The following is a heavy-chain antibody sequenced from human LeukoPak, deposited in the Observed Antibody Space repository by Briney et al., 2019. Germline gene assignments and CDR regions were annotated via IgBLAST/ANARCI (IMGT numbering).Heavy chain of an antibody. J-gene: IGHJ4*02. CDR1: DGSIKTNYW. Sequence: SETLSLTCTVSDGSIKTNYWWTWVRQPPGKGLEWIGETWHSGSSTDYNPSLKSRVTISVDKPKSQFSLKLTSVTAADTAIYYCARGNEYTWWQWSQGTLVTVSS. D-gene: IGHD2-15*01. V-gene: IGHV4-4*02. CDR3: ARGNEYTWWQ. CDR2: TWHSGSS.